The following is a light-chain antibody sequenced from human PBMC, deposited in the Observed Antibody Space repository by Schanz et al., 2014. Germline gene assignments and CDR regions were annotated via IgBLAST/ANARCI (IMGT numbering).Light chain of an antibody. J-gene: IGKJ4*01. Sequence: IEMTQSPSTLSASVGDRVTITCRASQSISSWLAWYQQRPGKAPRLLIYGASSLESGVPSRFSGSGSGTEFTLTISSLQPDDFATYYCQQYNVYTSLTFGGGTKVQIK. V-gene: IGKV1-5*03. CDR1: QSISSW. CDR2: GAS. CDR3: QQYNVYTSLT.